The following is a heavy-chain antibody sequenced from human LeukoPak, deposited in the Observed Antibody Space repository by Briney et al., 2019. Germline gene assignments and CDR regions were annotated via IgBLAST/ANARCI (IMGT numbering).Heavy chain of an antibody. CDR3: ARDGAAYYDISRGNWFDP. D-gene: IGHD3-9*01. V-gene: IGHV1-18*01. CDR2: ISAYNGNT. Sequence: ASVKVSCKTSGYTFTSYGVSWVRQAPGQGLEWMGWISAYNGNTNYAQKLQGRVTMTTDTSTSTAYMELRSLRSDDTAVYYCARDGAAYYDISRGNWFDPWGQGTLVTVSS. CDR1: GYTFTSYG. J-gene: IGHJ5*02.